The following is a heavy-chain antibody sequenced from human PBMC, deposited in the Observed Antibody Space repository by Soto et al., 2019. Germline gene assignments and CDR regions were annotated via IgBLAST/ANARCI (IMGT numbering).Heavy chain of an antibody. J-gene: IGHJ4*02. CDR1: GYTFTSHD. CDR3: ARLDYGVYARFDF. D-gene: IGHD4-17*01. CDR2: MNPNSGNT. Sequence: QVQLVQSGAEVKKSGASVKVSCKASGYTFTSHDINWVRQATGQGLEWMGWMNPNSGNTGYAQKFQGRVTITRHTCISTAYMELSSLRSVDTAVYYCARLDYGVYARFDFWGQGTLVTVSS. V-gene: IGHV1-8*01.